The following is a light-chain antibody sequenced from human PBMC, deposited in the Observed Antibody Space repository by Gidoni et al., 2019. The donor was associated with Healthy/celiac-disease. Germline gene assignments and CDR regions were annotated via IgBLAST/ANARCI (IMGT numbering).Light chain of an antibody. CDR2: LGS. V-gene: IGKV2-28*01. Sequence: DLVLTQSAHSLPFTPGEPASISCRSSQSLLHSKRYNYLDWYLQKPGQSPQLLIYLGSSRASGVPDRFSGSGSGTDFTLKISRVEAEDVGVYYCMQALQTPRFTFGPGTKVDIK. CDR3: MQALQTPRFT. CDR1: QSLLHSKRYNY. J-gene: IGKJ3*01.